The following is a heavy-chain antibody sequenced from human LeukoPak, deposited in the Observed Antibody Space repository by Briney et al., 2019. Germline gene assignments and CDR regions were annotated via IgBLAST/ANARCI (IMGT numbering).Heavy chain of an antibody. D-gene: IGHD3-22*01. CDR2: IYYSGST. CDR1: GGSISSHY. CDR3: ARVAKGYYDSSGYALPSYYYGMDV. Sequence: SETLSLTCTVSGGSISSHYWSWIRQPPGKGLEWIGYIYYSGSTNYNPSLKSRVTISVDTSKNQFSLKLSSVTAADTAVYYCARVAKGYYDSSGYALPSYYYGMDVWGQGTTVTVSS. V-gene: IGHV4-59*11. J-gene: IGHJ6*02.